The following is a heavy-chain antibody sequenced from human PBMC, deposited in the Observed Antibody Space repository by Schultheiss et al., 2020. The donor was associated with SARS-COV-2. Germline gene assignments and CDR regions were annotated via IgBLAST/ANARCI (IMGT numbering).Heavy chain of an antibody. Sequence: SQTLSLTCAVYGGSFSGYYWSWIRQPPGKGLEWIGSIYHSGSTNYNPSLKSRVTISVDTSKNQFSLKLSSVTAADTAVYYCARDDGSGSYFAYYGMDVWGQGTTVTVSS. CDR3: ARDDGSGSYFAYYGMDV. CDR1: GGSFSGYY. J-gene: IGHJ6*02. V-gene: IGHV4-34*01. CDR2: IYHSGST. D-gene: IGHD3-10*01.